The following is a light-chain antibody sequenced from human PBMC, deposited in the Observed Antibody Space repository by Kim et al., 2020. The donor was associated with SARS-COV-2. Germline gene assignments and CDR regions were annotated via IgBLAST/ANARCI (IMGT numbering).Light chain of an antibody. J-gene: IGLJ7*01. V-gene: IGLV2-11*01. CDR1: SGDVGGYNY. CDR2: GVT. Sequence: GHSVTISCTGTSGDVGGYNYVSWYQHHPGKPPKLMIYGVTDRPSGVPDRFSGSKSGNTASLTISGLQAEDEADYYCCSYAASSSLVFGGGTQLTVL. CDR3: CSYAASSSLV.